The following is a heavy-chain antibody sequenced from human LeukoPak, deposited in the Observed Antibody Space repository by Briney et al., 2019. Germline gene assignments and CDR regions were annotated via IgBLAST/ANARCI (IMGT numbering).Heavy chain of an antibody. CDR2: IYYSGST. CDR3: ARAVGSGSFQTYYYYMDV. V-gene: IGHV4-39*07. J-gene: IGHJ6*03. D-gene: IGHD3-10*01. Sequence: SETLSLTCTVSGGSISSSSYHWGWIRQPPGKGLEWIGSIYYSGSTYYNPSLKSRVTMSVDTSKNQFSLKLSSVTAADTAVYYCARAVGSGSFQTYYYYMDVWGKGTTVTISS. CDR1: GGSISSSSYH.